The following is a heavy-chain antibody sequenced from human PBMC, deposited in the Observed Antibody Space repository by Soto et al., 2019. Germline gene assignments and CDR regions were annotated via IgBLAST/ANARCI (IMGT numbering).Heavy chain of an antibody. CDR3: AIPYRSGWLSNYYYYGMDV. CDR2: IIPILGIA. Sequence: ASVEVSCKASGGTFSSYTISWVRQAPGQGLEWMGRIIPILGIANYAQKFQGRVTITADKSTSTAYMELSSLRSEDTAVYYCAIPYRSGWLSNYYYYGMDVWGQGTTVTVSS. V-gene: IGHV1-69*02. D-gene: IGHD6-19*01. J-gene: IGHJ6*02. CDR1: GGTFSSYT.